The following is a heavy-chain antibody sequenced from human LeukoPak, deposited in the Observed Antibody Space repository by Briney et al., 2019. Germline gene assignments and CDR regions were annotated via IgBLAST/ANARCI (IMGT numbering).Heavy chain of an antibody. J-gene: IGHJ6*02. CDR3: VKAETTTVYNRYYGMDV. CDR1: GFTFSSYA. D-gene: IGHD4-17*01. Sequence: GGSLRLSCSASGFTFSSYAMHWVRQAPGKGLEYVSAISSNGGSTYYADSVKGRFTIPRDNSKNTLYLQMSSLRAEDTAVYYCVKAETTTVYNRYYGMDVWGQGTTVTVSS. CDR2: ISSNGGST. V-gene: IGHV3-64D*06.